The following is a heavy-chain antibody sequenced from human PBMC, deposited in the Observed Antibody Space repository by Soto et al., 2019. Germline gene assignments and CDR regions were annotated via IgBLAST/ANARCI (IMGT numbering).Heavy chain of an antibody. CDR2: IKGDGSEK. CDR3: ASSLL. CDR1: GFTFSSYW. J-gene: IGHJ4*02. Sequence: EVQMVESGGGLVQPGGSLILSCAASGFTFSSYWMYWVRQAPGKGLEWVANIKGDGSEKNYVDSVKGRFTISRDNAKNSLYLQMNRLRVEDTAVYYCASSLLRGQGTLVSVSS. V-gene: IGHV3-7*01.